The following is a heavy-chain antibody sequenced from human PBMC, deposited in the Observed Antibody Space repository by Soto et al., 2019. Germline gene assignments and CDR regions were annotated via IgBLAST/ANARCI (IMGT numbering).Heavy chain of an antibody. J-gene: IGHJ6*02. CDR2: IIPIFGTA. D-gene: IGHD3-10*01. Sequence: GASVKVSCKASGGTFSSYAISWVRQAPGQGLEWMGGIIPIFGTANYAQKFQGRVTITADESTSTAYMELSSLRSEDTAVYYCAAVYGSGSPDYYYYGMDVWGQGTTVTVSS. CDR1: GGTFSSYA. V-gene: IGHV1-69*13. CDR3: AAVYGSGSPDYYYYGMDV.